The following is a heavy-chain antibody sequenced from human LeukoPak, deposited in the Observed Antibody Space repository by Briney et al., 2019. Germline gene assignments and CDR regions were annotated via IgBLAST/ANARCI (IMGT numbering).Heavy chain of an antibody. J-gene: IGHJ4*02. CDR2: ISGSGGST. Sequence: GGSLRLSCAASGFTFSSYSMNWVRQAPGKGLEWVSAISGSGGSTYYTDSVRGRFTISRDNSKNTLYLQMISLRAEDTAVYYCAKASVSTVTTGDFDYWGQGTLVTVSS. CDR1: GFTFSSYS. CDR3: AKASVSTVTTGDFDY. D-gene: IGHD4-17*01. V-gene: IGHV3-23*01.